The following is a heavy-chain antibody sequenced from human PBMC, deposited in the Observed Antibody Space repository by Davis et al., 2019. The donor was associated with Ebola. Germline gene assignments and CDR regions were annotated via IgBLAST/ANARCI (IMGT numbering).Heavy chain of an antibody. V-gene: IGHV4-4*02. J-gene: IGHJ3*02. CDR3: ARGGRHIVVNAFDI. Sequence: PSETLSLTCAVSGGSISSSNWWSWVRQPPGKGLEWIGEIYHSGSTNYNPSLKSRVTISVDKSKYQFSLKLSSVTAADTAVYYCARGGRHIVVNAFDIWGQGTMVTVSS. CDR2: IYHSGST. D-gene: IGHD2-21*01. CDR1: GGSISSSNW.